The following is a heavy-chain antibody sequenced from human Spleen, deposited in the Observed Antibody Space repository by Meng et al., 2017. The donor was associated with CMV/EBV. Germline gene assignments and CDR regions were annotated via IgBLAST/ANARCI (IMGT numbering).Heavy chain of an antibody. J-gene: IGHJ4*02. CDR3: ARDWFMVRGL. CDR2: IYYAGST. Sequence: SETLSLTCTVSGSSVSSGSYFWSWTRQPPGKGLEWIGYIYYAGSTNYSPSLKSRVTISVDTSKNQFSLKLSSVTAADTAVYYCARDWFMVRGLWGQGTLVTVSS. CDR1: GSSVSSGSYF. V-gene: IGHV4-61*01. D-gene: IGHD3-10*01.